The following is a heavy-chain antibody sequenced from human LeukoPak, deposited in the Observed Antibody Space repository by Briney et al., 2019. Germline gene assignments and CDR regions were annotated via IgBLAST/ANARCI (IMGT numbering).Heavy chain of an antibody. Sequence: GGSLRLSCAVSGFTVSSNYMGWVRQAPGKGLEWVSVFYSSGSTYYADSVKGRFTISRDNSENTLFLQMNTLRAEDTAVYYCARLEKKSYYYMNVWGKGTTVTVSS. CDR3: ARLEKKSYYYMNV. D-gene: IGHD1-1*01. V-gene: IGHV3-53*01. CDR1: GFTVSSNY. CDR2: FYSSGST. J-gene: IGHJ6*03.